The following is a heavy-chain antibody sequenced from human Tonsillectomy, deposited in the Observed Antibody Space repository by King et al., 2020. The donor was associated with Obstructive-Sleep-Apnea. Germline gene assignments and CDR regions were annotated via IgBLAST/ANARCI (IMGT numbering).Heavy chain of an antibody. CDR2: ISAFNGNT. Sequence: QVQLVESGAEVKKPGASVKVSCKASGYSFLSYGIDWVRQAPGQGLEWMGWISAFNGNTNYPQRLQGRVTMTTDTSTSTAYIELRNLRSDDTAVYYCARGPVHPNIAAAASGSDYWGQGTLVTVSS. CDR3: ARGPVHPNIAAAASGSDY. J-gene: IGHJ4*02. D-gene: IGHD6-13*01. V-gene: IGHV1-18*01. CDR1: GYSFLSYG.